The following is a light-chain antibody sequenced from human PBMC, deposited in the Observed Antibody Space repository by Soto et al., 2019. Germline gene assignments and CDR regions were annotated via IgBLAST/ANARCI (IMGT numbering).Light chain of an antibody. Sequence: TQSPVPLSVSPGDRASLSCRASQSVSRFLAWYQQTPGQPPRLLIYAASSRVLGVPARFTGSGSGTDFTLTISDVQSEDAAICYCQQYDHWPPYSFGQGTRLEI. CDR2: AAS. V-gene: IGKV3-15*01. J-gene: IGKJ2*01. CDR1: QSVSRF. CDR3: QQYDHWPPYS.